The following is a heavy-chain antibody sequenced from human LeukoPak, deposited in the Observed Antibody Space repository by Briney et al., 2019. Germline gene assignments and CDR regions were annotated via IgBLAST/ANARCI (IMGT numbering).Heavy chain of an antibody. J-gene: IGHJ4*02. CDR3: ARDLYYSSGLFDC. Sequence: ASVKVSCKASVYTFTNYYIHLVRQAAGQGLEWMGIINPSGGSTRYAQKFQGRVTMTRDTSTSTVYMELSSLSSEDTAVYYCARDLYYSSGLFDCCGQGTLVTVSS. CDR1: VYTFTNYY. CDR2: INPSGGST. D-gene: IGHD3-10*01. V-gene: IGHV1-46*01.